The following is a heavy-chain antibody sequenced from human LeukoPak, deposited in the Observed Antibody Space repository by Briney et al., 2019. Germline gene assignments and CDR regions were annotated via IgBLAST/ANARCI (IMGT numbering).Heavy chain of an antibody. CDR2: IKQDGSEK. D-gene: IGHD3/OR15-3a*01. CDR1: GFTFSTYW. CDR3: ARGGYDLWSGPEVFDF. V-gene: IGHV3-7*01. J-gene: IGHJ4*02. Sequence: GGSLRLSCAASGFTFSTYWMNWARQAPGKGLEWVANIKQDGSEKYYVDSVKGRFTISRDNAKNSLYLQMNSLRAEDTAVYYCARGGYDLWSGPEVFDFWGQGTLVTVSS.